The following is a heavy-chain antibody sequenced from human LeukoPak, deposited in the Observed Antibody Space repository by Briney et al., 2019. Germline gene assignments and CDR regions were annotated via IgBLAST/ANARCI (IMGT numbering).Heavy chain of an antibody. V-gene: IGHV3-49*04. CDR1: GFTFGDYA. CDR2: IRSKAYGGTT. CDR3: TRGWGVRGDRFDY. J-gene: IGHJ4*02. Sequence: GGSLRLSCTASGFTFGDYAMSWVRQAPGKGLEWVGFIRSKAYGGTTEYAASVKGRFTILRDDSKSIAYLQMNSLKTEDTAVYYCTRGWGVRGDRFDYWGQGTLVTVSS. D-gene: IGHD3-10*01.